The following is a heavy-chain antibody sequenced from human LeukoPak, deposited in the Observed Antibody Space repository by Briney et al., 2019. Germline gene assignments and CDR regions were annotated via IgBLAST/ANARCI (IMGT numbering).Heavy chain of an antibody. CDR2: IRVEGHRT. J-gene: IGHJ4*02. CDR1: GFTFTTYS. D-gene: IGHD6-19*01. CDR3: GKDGHCHDSVYPTKTVVAGYIDH. V-gene: IGHV3-23*01. Sequence: PGGSLRLSCRASGFTFTTYSMNWVCQAPGKGLGWVSVIRVEGHRTSYADSLKGRFTISRDNSNNMLYLQLDSMRTDDTAIYYCGKDGHCHDSVYPTKTVVAGYIDHWGQGTLVTVSS.